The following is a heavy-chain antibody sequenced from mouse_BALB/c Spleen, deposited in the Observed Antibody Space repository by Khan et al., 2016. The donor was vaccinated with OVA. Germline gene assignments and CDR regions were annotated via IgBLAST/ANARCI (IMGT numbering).Heavy chain of an antibody. Sequence: QVQLKQSGAELVRPGASVTLSCKASGYTFPDYELHWVKQTPVHGLEWIGVIDPKTGVTAYNQKFKGQATLTADKSSSTAYMELRSLTSEDSAVYYCTRSTFAYWGQGTLVTVSA. CDR1: GYTFPDYE. CDR3: TRSTFAY. CDR2: IDPKTGVT. V-gene: IGHV1-15*01. J-gene: IGHJ3*01.